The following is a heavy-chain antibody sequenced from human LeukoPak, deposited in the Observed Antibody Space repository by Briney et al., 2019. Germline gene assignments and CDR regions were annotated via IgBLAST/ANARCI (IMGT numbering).Heavy chain of an antibody. Sequence: SETLSLTCTVSGDSISSSGYSWGWIRQPPGKGLEWIGNIYYSGSTYYNPSLKSRVTISVDTSKNQFSLKLNSVTAADTAVYYCARRAGACPGGYCYFLFDFWGQGTLVTVSS. CDR2: IYYSGST. J-gene: IGHJ4*02. D-gene: IGHD2-21*02. V-gene: IGHV4-39*07. CDR3: ARRAGACPGGYCYFLFDF. CDR1: GDSISSSGYS.